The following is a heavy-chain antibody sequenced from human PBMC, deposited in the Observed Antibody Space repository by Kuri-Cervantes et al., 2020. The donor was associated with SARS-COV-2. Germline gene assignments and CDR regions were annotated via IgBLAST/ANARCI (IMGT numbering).Heavy chain of an antibody. Sequence: GESLKISCAASGFTFSSYGMHWVRQAPGKGLEWVAVIWYDGSNKYYADSVKGRFTISRDNSKNTLYLQMNSLRAEDTAVYYCAREGVVGATTYYYYGMDVWGQGTTVIVSS. CDR1: GFTFSSYG. V-gene: IGHV3-33*01. D-gene: IGHD1-26*01. CDR2: IWYDGSNK. J-gene: IGHJ6*02. CDR3: AREGVVGATTYYYYGMDV.